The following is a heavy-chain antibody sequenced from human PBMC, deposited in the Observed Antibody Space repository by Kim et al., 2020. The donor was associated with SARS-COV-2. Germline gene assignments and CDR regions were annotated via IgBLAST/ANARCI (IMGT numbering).Heavy chain of an antibody. V-gene: IGHV3-30*04. CDR1: GFTFSNYA. CDR3: SKSRDRYCSGGSCQGGMDV. D-gene: IGHD2-15*01. J-gene: IGHJ6*02. CDR2: ISYDGSNK. Sequence: GGSLRLSCAASGFTFSNYAMHWVRQAPGKGLEWVAVISYDGSNKYYADSVKGRFTISRDNSKNTLYLQMNSLRAEDTAVYYCSKSRDRYCSGGSCQGGMDVWGQGTTVTVSS.